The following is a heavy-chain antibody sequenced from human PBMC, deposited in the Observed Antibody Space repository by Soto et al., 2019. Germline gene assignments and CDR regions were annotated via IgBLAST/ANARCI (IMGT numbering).Heavy chain of an antibody. CDR2: ISAYNGNT. Sequence: QVQLVQAGAEVKKPGASVQVSCKASGYTFTSYGISWVRQAPGQGLEWMGWISAYNGNTNYAQKLQGRVTMTTDTSTSTASMELRSLRSDDTAVYYWARNSERVVARDHWFDPWCQGTLVTVSS. V-gene: IGHV1-18*04. D-gene: IGHD3-22*01. J-gene: IGHJ5*02. CDR1: GYTFTSYG. CDR3: ARNSERVVARDHWFDP.